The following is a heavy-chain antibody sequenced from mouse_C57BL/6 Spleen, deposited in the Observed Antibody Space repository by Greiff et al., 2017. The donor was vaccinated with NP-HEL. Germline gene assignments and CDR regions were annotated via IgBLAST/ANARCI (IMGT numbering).Heavy chain of an antibody. CDR1: GYTFTSYW. V-gene: IGHV1-53*01. J-gene: IGHJ3*01. D-gene: IGHD2-3*01. CDR3: ARPGDGFAWFAY. CDR2: INPSNGGT. Sequence: QVHVKQSGTELVKPGASVKLSCKASGYTFTSYWMHWVKQRPGQGLEWIGNINPSNGGTNYNEKFKSKATLTVDKSSSTAYMQLSSLTSEDSAVYYCARPGDGFAWFAYWGQGTLVTVSA.